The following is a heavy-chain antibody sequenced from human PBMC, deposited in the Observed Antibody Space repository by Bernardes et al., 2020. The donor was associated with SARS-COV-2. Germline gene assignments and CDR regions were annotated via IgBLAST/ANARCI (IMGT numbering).Heavy chain of an antibody. CDR2: IYYSGST. J-gene: IGHJ6*02. CDR1: GGSISSYY. V-gene: IGHV4-59*08. CDR3: ARHAEDNYYYYGMDV. Sequence: TLSLTCTVSGGSISSYYWSWIRQPPGKGLEWIGYIYYSGSTNYNPSLKSRVTISVDTSKNQFSLKLSSVTAADTAVYYCARHAEDNYYYYGMDVWGQGTTVTVSS.